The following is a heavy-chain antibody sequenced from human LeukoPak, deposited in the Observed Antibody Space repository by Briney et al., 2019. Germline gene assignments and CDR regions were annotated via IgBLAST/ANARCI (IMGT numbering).Heavy chain of an antibody. J-gene: IGHJ4*02. Sequence: GGSLRLSCAASGFTFTSYNMNWVRQAPGKGLEWISFISSSGSTIYYADSVKGRFTISRDNAKNSLYLQMNSLRAEDTAVYYCASAQQLVGFDYWGQGTLVTVSS. CDR2: ISSSGSTI. V-gene: IGHV3-48*01. D-gene: IGHD6-13*01. CDR1: GFTFTSYN. CDR3: ASAQQLVGFDY.